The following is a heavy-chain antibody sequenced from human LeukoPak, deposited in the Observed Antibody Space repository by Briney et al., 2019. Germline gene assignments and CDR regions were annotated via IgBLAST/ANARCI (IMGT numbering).Heavy chain of an antibody. CDR2: ISSSSSYI. J-gene: IGHJ5*02. CDR3: ARGGYYGSGGPFGWFDP. V-gene: IGHV3-21*01. Sequence: PGGSLRLSCAGSGFTFNTYNMNWVRQAPGKGLEWVSSISSSSSYIYYADSVRGRFTISRDNAKNSLYLQMNSLRAEDTAVYYCARGGYYGSGGPFGWFDPWGQGTLVTVSS. D-gene: IGHD3-10*01. CDR1: GFTFNTYN.